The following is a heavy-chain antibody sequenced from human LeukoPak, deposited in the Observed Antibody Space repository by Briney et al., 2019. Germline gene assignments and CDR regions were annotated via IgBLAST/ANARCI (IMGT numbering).Heavy chain of an antibody. CDR2: IYYSGST. CDR3: ARAKGLVRRRDYYYYGMDV. CDR1: GGSVSSGSYY. V-gene: IGHV4-61*01. J-gene: IGHJ6*02. D-gene: IGHD6-19*01. Sequence: SETLSLTCTVSGGSVSSGSYYWSWIRQPPGKGLEWIGYIYYSGSTNYNPSLKSRVTISVDTSKNQFSLKLSSVTAADTAVYYCARAKGLVRRRDYYYYGMDVWGQGTTVTVSS.